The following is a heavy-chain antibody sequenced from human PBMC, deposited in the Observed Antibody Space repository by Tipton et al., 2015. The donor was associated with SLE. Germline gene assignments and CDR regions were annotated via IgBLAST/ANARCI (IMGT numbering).Heavy chain of an antibody. CDR1: GGSISSGGYS. D-gene: IGHD4/OR15-4a*01. V-gene: IGHV4-30-2*02. CDR2: IYHSGST. Sequence: TLSLTCAVSGGSISSGGYSWSWIRQPPGKGLEWIGYIYHSGSTYYNPSLKSRVTISVDRSKNQFSLKLSSVTAADTAVYYCARDDYGGQYWGQGTLVTVSS. J-gene: IGHJ4*02. CDR3: ARDDYGGQY.